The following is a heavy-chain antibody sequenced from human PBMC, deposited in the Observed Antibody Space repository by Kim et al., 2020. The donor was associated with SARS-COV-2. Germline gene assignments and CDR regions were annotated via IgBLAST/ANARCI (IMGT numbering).Heavy chain of an antibody. J-gene: IGHJ4*02. Sequence: ASVKVSCKASGYTFTSYGISWVRQAPGQGLEWMGWISAYNGNTNYAQKLQGRVTMTTDTSTSTAYMELRSLRSDDTAVYYCARDVGSIFGVVTLFKPDYWGQGTLVTVSS. V-gene: IGHV1-18*04. CDR1: GYTFTSYG. CDR3: ARDVGSIFGVVTLFKPDY. CDR2: ISAYNGNT. D-gene: IGHD3-3*01.